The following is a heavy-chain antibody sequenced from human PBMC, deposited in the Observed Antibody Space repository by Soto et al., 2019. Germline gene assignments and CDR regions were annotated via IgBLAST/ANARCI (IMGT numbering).Heavy chain of an antibody. Sequence: EVQLLESGGGLVQPGGSLRLSCAASGFTFSSYAMSWVRQAPGKGLEWVSAISGSGGSTYYADSVKGRFTISRDNSKNTMYLQMHSLRAGDTAVYYCAKEGGYCSSTSCYGRVYYWGEGTLVTVSS. CDR2: ISGSGGST. J-gene: IGHJ4*02. CDR1: GFTFSSYA. V-gene: IGHV3-23*01. D-gene: IGHD2-2*03. CDR3: AKEGGYCSSTSCYGRVYY.